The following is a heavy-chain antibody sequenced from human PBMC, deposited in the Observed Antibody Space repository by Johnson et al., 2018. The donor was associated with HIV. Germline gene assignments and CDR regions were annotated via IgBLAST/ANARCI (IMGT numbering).Heavy chain of an antibody. Sequence: VQLVESGGGLVQPGGSLRLSCAASGFTFSSYDMHWVRQATGKGLEWVSSIGTAGDTYYPGSVKGRFTIPRENAKNSLYLQMNSLRAGDTAVYYCARAGRFGELLYWYAFDIWGQGTLVTVSS. V-gene: IGHV3-13*01. CDR2: IGTAGDT. CDR1: GFTFSSYD. J-gene: IGHJ3*02. CDR3: ARAGRFGELLYWYAFDI. D-gene: IGHD3-10*01.